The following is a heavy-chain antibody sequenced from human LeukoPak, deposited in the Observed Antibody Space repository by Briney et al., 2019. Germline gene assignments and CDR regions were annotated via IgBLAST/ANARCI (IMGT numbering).Heavy chain of an antibody. CDR1: GYTFTGYY. CDR3: ASMEILVYAEGYYGMDV. J-gene: IGHJ6*02. D-gene: IGHD2-8*01. Sequence: ASVNVSCKASGYTFTGYYMHWVRQAPGQGLEWMGWINPNSGGTNYAQKFQGRVTMTRDTSISTAYMELSRLRSDDTAVYYCASMEILVYAEGYYGMDVWGQGTTVTVSS. CDR2: INPNSGGT. V-gene: IGHV1-2*02.